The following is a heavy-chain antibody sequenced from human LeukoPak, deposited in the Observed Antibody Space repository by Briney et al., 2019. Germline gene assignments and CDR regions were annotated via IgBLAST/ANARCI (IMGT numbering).Heavy chain of an antibody. J-gene: IGHJ4*02. Sequence: GSLRLSCVASGLPIGDFAMHWVRQAPGQGLEWVSLISGDGVSTFFADSVKGRFSISRDNSKNSLFLEMSSLRTEDTAMYYCARESGKFDYWGQGTLVAVSS. CDR3: ARESGKFDY. V-gene: IGHV3-43*02. CDR2: ISGDGVST. CDR1: GLPIGDFA.